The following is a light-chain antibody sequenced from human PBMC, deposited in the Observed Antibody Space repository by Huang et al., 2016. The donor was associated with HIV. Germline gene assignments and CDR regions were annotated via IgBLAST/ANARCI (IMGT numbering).Light chain of an antibody. CDR2: AAS. CDR3: QQSYSSPG. CDR1: QSIRFY. Sequence: DIQMTQFPSSLSASVGDRVTITCRASQSIRFYLNWYQLKPGKAPKLLIYAASTLRSGVPSRFNGSGSGTDFTLTISSLQPEDFATYYCQQSYSSPGFGGGTKVEIK. V-gene: IGKV1-39*01. J-gene: IGKJ4*01.